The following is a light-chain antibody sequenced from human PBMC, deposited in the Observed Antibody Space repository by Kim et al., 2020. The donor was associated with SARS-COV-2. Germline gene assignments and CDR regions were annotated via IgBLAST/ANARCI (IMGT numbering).Light chain of an antibody. V-gene: IGKV1-5*03. CDR2: TAS. Sequence: DIQMTQSPSTLSASVGDRVTITCRASQSISGWLAWYQQKPGIAPKVLIYTASTLPSGVPSRFSGSGSGTEFTLTINSMQPDDFATYYCQQYQSYPYTFGQGTKLEI. CDR3: QQYQSYPYT. CDR1: QSISGW. J-gene: IGKJ2*01.